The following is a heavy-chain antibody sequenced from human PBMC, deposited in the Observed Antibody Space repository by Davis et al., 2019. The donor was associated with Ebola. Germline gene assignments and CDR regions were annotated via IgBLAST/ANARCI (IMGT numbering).Heavy chain of an antibody. CDR1: GFSFSSYW. J-gene: IGHJ4*02. V-gene: IGHV3-15*01. CDR2: IKSKTDGGTT. Sequence: GGSLRLSCAASGFSFSSYWMSWVRQAPGKGLEWVGRIKSKTDGGTTDYAAPVKGRFTISRDDSKNTLYLQMNSLKTEDTAVYYCTTDLVGATRGLFDYWGQGTLVTVSS. D-gene: IGHD1-26*01. CDR3: TTDLVGATRGLFDY.